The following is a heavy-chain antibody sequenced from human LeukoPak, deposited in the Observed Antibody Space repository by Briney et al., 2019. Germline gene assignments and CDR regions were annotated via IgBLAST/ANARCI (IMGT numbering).Heavy chain of an antibody. CDR1: GGSFSGYY. V-gene: IGHV4-34*01. CDR3: ARDRGYATPFDY. D-gene: IGHD5-12*01. Sequence: SETLSLTCAVYGGSFSGYYWSWIRQPPGKGLEWIGEINHSGSTNYNLSLKSRVTISVDTSKNQFSLKLSSVTAADTAVYYCARDRGYATPFDYWGQGTLVTVSS. J-gene: IGHJ4*02. CDR2: INHSGST.